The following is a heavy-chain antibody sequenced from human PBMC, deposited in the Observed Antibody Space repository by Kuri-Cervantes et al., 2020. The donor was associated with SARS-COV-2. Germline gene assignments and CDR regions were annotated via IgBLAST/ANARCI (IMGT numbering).Heavy chain of an antibody. J-gene: IGHJ4*02. CDR1: ETTFPNYD. CDR2: VKTNSGNT. Sequence: ASVKVSCKAPETTFPNYDINWVRQATGQGLEWMGMVKTNSGNTLYAQIFQGRVTMTRDTSTSTVYMELRGLRSFDTAVYYCARSHTLYGGNSSPWDYWGQGTLVTVSS. CDR3: ARSHTLYGGNSSPWDY. D-gene: IGHD4-23*01. V-gene: IGHV1-8*01.